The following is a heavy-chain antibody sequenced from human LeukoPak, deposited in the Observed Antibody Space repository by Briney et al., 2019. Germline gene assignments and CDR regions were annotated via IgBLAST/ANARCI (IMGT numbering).Heavy chain of an antibody. J-gene: IGHJ4*02. D-gene: IGHD6-13*01. Sequence: GGSLRLSCTASGFTFSSYAMSWVRQAPGKGLEWVSVISAAASTSYADSVKGRFTISRDNSQNALYLQMNSLRAEDAAVYYCAKGTEYSSSWYKEALDYWGQGALVTVSS. V-gene: IGHV3-23*01. CDR3: AKGTEYSSSWYKEALDY. CDR2: ISAAAST. CDR1: GFTFSSYA.